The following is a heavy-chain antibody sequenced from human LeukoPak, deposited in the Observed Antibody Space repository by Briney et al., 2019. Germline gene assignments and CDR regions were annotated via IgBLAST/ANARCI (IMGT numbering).Heavy chain of an antibody. CDR2: IYSVGNT. Sequence: GGSLRLSCAASGFTFSSYTMNWVRHDPGKGLEWVSVIYSVGNTYYADSVKGRFTISRDNSKNTLYLQMSSLRAEDTAVYYCARDRRLLYFGELFHDAFDIWGQGTMVTVSS. CDR1: GFTFSSYT. CDR3: ARDRRLLYFGELFHDAFDI. J-gene: IGHJ3*02. D-gene: IGHD3-10*01. V-gene: IGHV3-53*01.